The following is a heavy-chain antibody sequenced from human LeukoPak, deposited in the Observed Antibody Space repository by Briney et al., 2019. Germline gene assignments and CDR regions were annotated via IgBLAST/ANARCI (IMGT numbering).Heavy chain of an antibody. CDR2: INSDGINT. J-gene: IGHJ5*02. Sequence: PGGSLRLSRAASGFTFSNHGMNWVRQAPGKGLVWVSRINSDGINTSYADSVKGRFTISRDNAKNTLNLQMNSLRAEDTAVYYCARDLGQYYDTSDNWFDPWGQGTLVTVSS. D-gene: IGHD3-22*01. V-gene: IGHV3-74*01. CDR1: GFTFSNHG. CDR3: ARDLGQYYDTSDNWFDP.